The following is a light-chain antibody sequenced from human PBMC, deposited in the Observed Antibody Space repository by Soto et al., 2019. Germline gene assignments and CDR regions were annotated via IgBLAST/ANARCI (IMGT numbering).Light chain of an antibody. CDR1: SSDVGGYNY. V-gene: IGLV2-14*01. Sequence: QSVLTQPASVSRSPGQSITISCTGTSSDVGGYNYVSWYQQHPGKAPKLMIYEVSNRPSGVSNRFSGSKSGNTASLTISGLQAEDEADYYCSSYTSSSTYVFGTGTKATVL. CDR3: SSYTSSSTYV. J-gene: IGLJ1*01. CDR2: EVS.